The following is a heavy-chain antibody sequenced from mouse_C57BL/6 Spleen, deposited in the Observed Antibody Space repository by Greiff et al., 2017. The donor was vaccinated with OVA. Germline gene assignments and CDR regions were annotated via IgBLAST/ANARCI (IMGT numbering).Heavy chain of an antibody. J-gene: IGHJ4*01. Sequence: QVQLQQPGAELVRPGSSVKLSCKASGYTFTSYWMDWVKQRPGQGLEWIGNIYPSDSETPYNQKFKDKATLTVDKSSSTAYMQLSSLTSEDSAVYYCARRYGSSYAMDYWGQGTSVTVSS. CDR1: GYTFTSYW. CDR2: IYPSDSET. V-gene: IGHV1-61*01. D-gene: IGHD1-1*01. CDR3: ARRYGSSYAMDY.